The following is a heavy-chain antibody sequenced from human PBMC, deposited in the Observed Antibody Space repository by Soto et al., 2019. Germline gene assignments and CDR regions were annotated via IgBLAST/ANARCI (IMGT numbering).Heavy chain of an antibody. CDR3: ATYAYYDSSGYYQFDY. J-gene: IGHJ4*02. CDR2: FDPEDGET. D-gene: IGHD3-22*01. CDR1: GYTLTELS. V-gene: IGHV1-24*01. Sequence: GASVKVSCKVSGYTLTELSMHWVRQAPGKGLEWMGGFDPEDGETIYAQKFQGRVTMTEDTSTDTAYMELSSLRSEDTAVYYCATYAYYDSSGYYQFDYWGQGTLVTVSS.